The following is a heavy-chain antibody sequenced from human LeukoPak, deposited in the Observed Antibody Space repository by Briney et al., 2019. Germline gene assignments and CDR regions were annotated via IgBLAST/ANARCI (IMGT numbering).Heavy chain of an antibody. J-gene: IGHJ3*02. CDR3: AKDYMVRGDYFDAFDI. CDR2: ISYDGSNK. CDR1: GFTFSSYG. Sequence: GGSLRLSCAASGFTFSSYGMHWVRQAPGKGLEWVAVISYDGSNKYYADSVKGRFTISRDNSKNTLYLQMNSLRAEDTAVYYCAKDYMVRGDYFDAFDIWGQGTMVTVSS. D-gene: IGHD3-10*01. V-gene: IGHV3-30*18.